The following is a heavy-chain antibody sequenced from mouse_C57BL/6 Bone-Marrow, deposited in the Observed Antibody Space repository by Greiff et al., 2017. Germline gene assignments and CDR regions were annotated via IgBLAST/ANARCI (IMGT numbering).Heavy chain of an antibody. CDR3: TGGSSSLHWYFDV. J-gene: IGHJ1*03. CDR1: GFTFSNYW. Sequence: EVKLVESGGGLVQPGGSMKLSCVASGFTFSNYWMNWVRQSPEKGLEWVAQIRLKSDNYATHYAESVKGRFTISRDDSKSSVYLQMNNLRAEDTGIYYCTGGSSSLHWYFDVWGTGTTVTVSS. D-gene: IGHD1-1*01. V-gene: IGHV6-3*01. CDR2: IRLKSDNYAT.